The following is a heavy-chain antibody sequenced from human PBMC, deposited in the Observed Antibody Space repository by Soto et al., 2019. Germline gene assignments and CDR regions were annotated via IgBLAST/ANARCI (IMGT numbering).Heavy chain of an antibody. D-gene: IGHD2-21*01. CDR3: ARVGPGYSRWFDP. V-gene: IGHV3-66*01. CDR2: IYSGGST. Sequence: EVQLVESGGGLVQPGGSLRLSCAASGFTVSSNYMSWVRQAPGKGLEWVSVIYSGGSTYYADSVKGRFTISRDNSKNTLYLQMNSLRAEDTAVYYCARVGPGYSRWFDPWGQGTLVTVSS. J-gene: IGHJ5*02. CDR1: GFTVSSNY.